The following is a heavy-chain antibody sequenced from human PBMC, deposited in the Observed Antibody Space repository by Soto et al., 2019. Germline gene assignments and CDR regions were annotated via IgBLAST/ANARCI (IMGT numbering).Heavy chain of an antibody. V-gene: IGHV4-34*01. CDR2: INNSGST. J-gene: IGHJ1*01. CDR3: ARRGYCSSTLCYKAYFHH. Sequence: QVQLQQWGAGLLKPSETLSLTCAVYGGAFSGYYWSWIRQPPGKGLEWIGEINNSGSTNYNPSLKSRVTISVDTCKNQFSLKLSSVSAANTAVYYCARRGYCSSTLCYKAYFHHWFQAPLVTVAS. D-gene: IGHD2-2*02. CDR1: GGAFSGYY.